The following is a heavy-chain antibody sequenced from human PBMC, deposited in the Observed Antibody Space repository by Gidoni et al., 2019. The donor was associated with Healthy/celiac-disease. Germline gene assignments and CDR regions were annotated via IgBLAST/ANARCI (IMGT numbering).Heavy chain of an antibody. CDR1: GVTFSSYA. Sequence: QVQLVQSGAEVKKPGSSVTVSCKASGVTFSSYAISWVRQAPGQGLEWMGWIIPIFGTANYAQKFQGRVTITADESTSTAYMELSSLRSEDTAVYYCARRRSVADYFDYWGQGTLVTVSS. CDR3: ARRRSVADYFDY. J-gene: IGHJ4*02. CDR2: IIPIFGTA. V-gene: IGHV1-69*01. D-gene: IGHD6-19*01.